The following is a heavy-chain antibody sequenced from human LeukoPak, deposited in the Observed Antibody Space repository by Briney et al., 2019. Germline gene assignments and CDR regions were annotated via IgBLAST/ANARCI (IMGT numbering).Heavy chain of an antibody. CDR1: GGSFSGYY. Sequence: SETLSLTCAVYGGSFSGYYWSWIRQPPGKGLEWIGEINHSGSTNYNPSLKSRVTISVDTSKNQFSLKLSSVTAADTAVYYCARDVWSALGVWGQGTLVTVSS. D-gene: IGHD1-26*01. CDR2: INHSGST. J-gene: IGHJ4*02. CDR3: ARDVWSALGV. V-gene: IGHV4-34*01.